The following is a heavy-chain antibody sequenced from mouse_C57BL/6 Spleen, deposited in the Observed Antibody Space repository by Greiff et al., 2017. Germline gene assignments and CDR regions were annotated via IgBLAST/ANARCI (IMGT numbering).Heavy chain of an antibody. J-gene: IGHJ4*01. CDR1: GYTFTSYG. V-gene: IGHV1-81*01. CDR2: IYPRSGNT. D-gene: IGHD1-1*01. CDR3: ARSPITTVRYAMDC. Sequence: QVQLQQSGAELARPGASVKLSCKASGYTFTSYGISWVKQRPGQGLEWIGEIYPRSGNTYYNEKFKGKATLTADKSSSTAYMELRSLTSEDSAVYFCARSPITTVRYAMDCWGQGTSVTVAS.